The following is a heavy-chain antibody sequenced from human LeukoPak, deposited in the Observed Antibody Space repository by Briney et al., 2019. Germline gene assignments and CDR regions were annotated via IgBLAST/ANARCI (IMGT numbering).Heavy chain of an antibody. CDR3: ASGGSYYYFDY. V-gene: IGHV3-11*01. CDR1: GFTFSDYY. CDR2: ISSSGTTI. J-gene: IGHJ4*02. D-gene: IGHD1-26*01. Sequence: GGSLRLSCAASGFTFSDYYMSWIRQAPGKGLEWVSYISSSGTTIYYADPVKGRFTISRDNAKNSLYLQMNSLRAEDTAVYYCASGGSYYYFDYWGQGTLVTVSS.